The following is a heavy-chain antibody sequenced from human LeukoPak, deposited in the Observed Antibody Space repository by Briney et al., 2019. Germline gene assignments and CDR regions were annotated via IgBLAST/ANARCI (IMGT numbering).Heavy chain of an antibody. J-gene: IGHJ4*02. Sequence: SETLSLTCSVSGYSITRAYSWGWVRQPPGKGLEWIGSLYDSGSSYYNPSLKSRVTLSVDTSKNELSLRLSSVTAADTAVYFCARGVGYDDTLGSYYGFFDYWGQGTLVAVSS. V-gene: IGHV4-38-2*02. CDR2: LYDSGSS. D-gene: IGHD3-22*01. CDR3: ARGVGYDDTLGSYYGFFDY. CDR1: GYSITRAYS.